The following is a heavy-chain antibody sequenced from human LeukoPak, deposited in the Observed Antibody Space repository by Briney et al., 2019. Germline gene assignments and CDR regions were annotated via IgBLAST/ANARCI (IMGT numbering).Heavy chain of an antibody. CDR3: ARHRGYCSSTSCYLLHFDY. CDR1: GGSISNKY. CDR2: INHSGST. V-gene: IGHV4-34*01. J-gene: IGHJ4*02. D-gene: IGHD2-2*01. Sequence: SETLSLTCTVSGGSISNKYWSWIRQPPGKGLEWIGEINHSGSTNYNPSLKSRVTISVDTSKNQFSLKLSSVTAADTAVYYCARHRGYCSSTSCYLLHFDYWGQGTLVTVSS.